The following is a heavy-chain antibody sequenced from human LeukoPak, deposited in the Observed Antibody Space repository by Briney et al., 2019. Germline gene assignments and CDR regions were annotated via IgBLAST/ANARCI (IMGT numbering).Heavy chain of an antibody. CDR2: IYTSGST. D-gene: IGHD3-16*01. CDR3: ARAPWGIYTSDYPNWFDP. V-gene: IGHV4-61*02. J-gene: IGHJ5*02. CDR1: GGSISSGSYY. Sequence: SETLSLTCTVSGGSISSGSYYWSWIRQPAGKGLEWIGRIYTSGSTNYNPSLKSRVTISVDTSKNQFSLKLSSVTAADTAVYYCARAPWGIYTSDYPNWFDPWGQGTLVTVSS.